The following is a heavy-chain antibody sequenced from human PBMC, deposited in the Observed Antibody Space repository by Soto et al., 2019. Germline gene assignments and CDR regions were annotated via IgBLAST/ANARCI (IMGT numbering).Heavy chain of an antibody. CDR1: GFTFSSYA. V-gene: IGHV3-48*01. CDR3: ARDLRYYYDSSGYRDAFDI. J-gene: IGHJ3*02. D-gene: IGHD3-22*01. Sequence: GGSLRLSCAASGFTFSSYAMSWVRQAPGKGLEWVSYISSSSSTIYYADSVKGRFTISRDNAKNSLYLQMNSLRAEDTAVYYCARDLRYYYDSSGYRDAFDIWGQGTMVTVSS. CDR2: ISSSSSTI.